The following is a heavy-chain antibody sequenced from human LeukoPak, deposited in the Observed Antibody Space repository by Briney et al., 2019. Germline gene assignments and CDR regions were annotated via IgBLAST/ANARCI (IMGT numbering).Heavy chain of an antibody. J-gene: IGHJ2*01. CDR2: IYYSGST. CDR1: GGSINSYY. V-gene: IGHV4-59*01. D-gene: IGHD5-24*01. CDR3: ARGRRDGYNPYWYFDL. Sequence: SETLSLTCTVSGGSINSYYWSWLRQPPGKGLEWIGYIYYSGSTNYNPSLKSRVTISVDTSKNQFSLKLSSVTAADTAVYYCARGRRDGYNPYWYFDLWGRGTLVTVSS.